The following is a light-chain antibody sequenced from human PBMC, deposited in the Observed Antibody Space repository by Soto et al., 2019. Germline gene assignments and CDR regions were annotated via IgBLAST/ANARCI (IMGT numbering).Light chain of an antibody. CDR1: SSDVGGYNY. Sequence: QSALTQPASVSGSPGQSITISCTGTSSDVGGYNYVSWYQHHPGKAPKLMIYEVSDRPSGVSNRFSGSKSGNTASLTISGLQAEDEAEYYCSSYTSTITLWVFGGGTKLTVL. V-gene: IGLV2-14*01. CDR2: EVS. CDR3: SSYTSTITLWV. J-gene: IGLJ3*02.